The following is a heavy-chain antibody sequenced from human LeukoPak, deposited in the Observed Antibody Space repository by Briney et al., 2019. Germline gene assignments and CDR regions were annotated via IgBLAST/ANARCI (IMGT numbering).Heavy chain of an antibody. CDR1: GYTFTSYD. V-gene: IGHV1-8*01. J-gene: IGHJ4*02. CDR3: VRAPPNWGFNY. Sequence: ASVKVSCKASGYTFTSYDINWVRQATGQGLEWLGWMSPNSGNTGYAQKFQGRVTMTRNTSITTAYMELSSLRSEDTAVYYCVRAPPNWGFNYWGQGTLVTVSS. CDR2: MSPNSGNT. D-gene: IGHD7-27*01.